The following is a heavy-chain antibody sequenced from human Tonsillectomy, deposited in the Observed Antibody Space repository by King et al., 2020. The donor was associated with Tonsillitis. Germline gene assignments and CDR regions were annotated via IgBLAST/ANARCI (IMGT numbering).Heavy chain of an antibody. CDR2: ISAYNGNT. Sequence: VQLVESGAEVKKPGASVKVSCKASGYTFTSYGISWVRQAPGQGLEWMGWISAYNGNTNYAQKLQGRVTMTTDTSTSTAYTELRSLRSDDTAVYYCARDLLGIDFVGGYFDLWGRGTLVTVSS. D-gene: IGHD7-27*01. CDR3: ARDLLGIDFVGGYFDL. CDR1: GYTFTSYG. J-gene: IGHJ2*01. V-gene: IGHV1-18*01.